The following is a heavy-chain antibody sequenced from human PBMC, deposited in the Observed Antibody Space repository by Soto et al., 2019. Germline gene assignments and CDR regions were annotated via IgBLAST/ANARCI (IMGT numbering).Heavy chain of an antibody. D-gene: IGHD1-1*01. CDR2: ISGSGGST. J-gene: IGHJ6*02. CDR1: GFTFSSYA. Sequence: GGSLRLSCAASGFTFSSYAMNWVRQAPGKGLEWVSAISGSGGSTYYADSVKGRFTISRDNSKNTLYLQMNSLRAEDPAVYYCAKHPRKLERHYYYYYYGMDVWGQGTTVTVSS. CDR3: AKHPRKLERHYYYYYYGMDV. V-gene: IGHV3-23*01.